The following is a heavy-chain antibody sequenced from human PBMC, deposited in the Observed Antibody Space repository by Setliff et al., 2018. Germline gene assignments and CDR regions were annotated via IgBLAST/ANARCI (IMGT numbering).Heavy chain of an antibody. Sequence: GASVKVSCKASGYTFSSYAMNWVRQAPGQGLEWMGRINTNTGNPTYAQGFTGRFVFSLDTSVSTAYLQISSLKAEDTAVYYCARGPLHYDFWSGYYTVSRFDPWGQGTLVTVSS. CDR1: GYTFSSYA. CDR2: INTNTGNP. V-gene: IGHV7-4-1*02. D-gene: IGHD3-3*01. J-gene: IGHJ5*02. CDR3: ARGPLHYDFWSGYYTVSRFDP.